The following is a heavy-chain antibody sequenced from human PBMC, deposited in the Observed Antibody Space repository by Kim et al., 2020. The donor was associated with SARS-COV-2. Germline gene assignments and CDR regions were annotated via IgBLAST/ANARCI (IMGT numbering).Heavy chain of an antibody. CDR1: GGSISSSSYY. J-gene: IGHJ6*02. Sequence: SETLSLTCTVSGGSISSSSYYWGWIRQPPGKGLEWIGSIYYSGSTYYNPSLKSRVTISVDTSKNQFSLKLSSVTAADTAVYYCARQEVLRYFDWLSGGGGMDVRGQGTTVTVSS. D-gene: IGHD3-9*01. CDR2: IYYSGST. V-gene: IGHV4-39*01. CDR3: ARQEVLRYFDWLSGGGGMDV.